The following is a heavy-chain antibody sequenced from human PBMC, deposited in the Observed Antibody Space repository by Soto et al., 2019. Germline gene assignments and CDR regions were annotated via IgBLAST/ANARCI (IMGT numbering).Heavy chain of an antibody. D-gene: IGHD2-21*02. V-gene: IGHV4-39*01. J-gene: IGHJ6*02. Sequence: SETLSLTCNVSGGSITTSGYYWDWIRQPPGKGLEWIGSIYSSGRTYYNPSLNSRVTISLDTAKNQIYLKLNSVTAADTAVHYCXRHATDHTAYYYSAMDVWGQGTTVTVSS. CDR1: GGSITTSGYY. CDR3: XRHATDHTAYYYSAMDV. CDR2: IYSSGRT.